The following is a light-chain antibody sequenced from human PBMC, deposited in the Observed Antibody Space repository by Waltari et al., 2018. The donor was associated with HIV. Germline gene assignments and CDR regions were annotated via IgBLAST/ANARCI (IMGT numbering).Light chain of an antibody. CDR1: SSDVGSYNL. CDR3: CSYSGTGVI. CDR2: DVI. J-gene: IGLJ2*01. Sequence: QSALTQPASVSGSLGQSINISCSGTSSDVGSYNLVSCYQKYPGKAPKLMIFDVIKRPSGVSDRFSGSRSGNTASLTISGLQTEDEGDYYCCSYSGTGVIFGGGTKVTVL. V-gene: IGLV2-23*02.